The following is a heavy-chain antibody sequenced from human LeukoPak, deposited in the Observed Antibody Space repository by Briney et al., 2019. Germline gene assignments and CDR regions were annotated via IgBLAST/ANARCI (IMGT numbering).Heavy chain of an antibody. J-gene: IGHJ4*02. D-gene: IGHD2-15*01. Sequence: GGSLRLSCAASGFTVSNNYMSWVRQAPGKGLEWVSIIYGGGSTFYADSVKGRFTISRDNSKNTLYLQMNSLRAEDTAVYYCARGGGHMDFDYWGQGTLVTVSS. V-gene: IGHV3-53*01. CDR3: ARGGGHMDFDY. CDR1: GFTVSNNY. CDR2: IYGGGST.